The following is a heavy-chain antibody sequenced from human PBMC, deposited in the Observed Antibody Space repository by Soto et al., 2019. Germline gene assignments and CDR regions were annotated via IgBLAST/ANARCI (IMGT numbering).Heavy chain of an antibody. V-gene: IGHV1-18*01. D-gene: IGHD3-16*01. Sequence: GASVKVSCKASGYTFTSNGVTWVRQATGQGPEWMGWISPYNGNTNYAQKLQGRVTMSTDASTSTAYMALRSLRSDDTAVYYFGRKPVACTYFDLWGQGALVTVSS. CDR1: GYTFTSNG. CDR3: GRKPVACTYFDL. CDR2: ISPYNGNT. J-gene: IGHJ4*02.